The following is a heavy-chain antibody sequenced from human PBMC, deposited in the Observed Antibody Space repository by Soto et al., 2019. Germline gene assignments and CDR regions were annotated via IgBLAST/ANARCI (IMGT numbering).Heavy chain of an antibody. CDR3: ARIIGYCRNNDCSWTFDI. J-gene: IGHJ3*02. Sequence: PGESLKISCKTSGYSFTSYWVAWVRQKPGKGLEWMGTFYPGDSTSTYSPSFQGQVTISLDKSISTAYLHLSSLKASDTAMYYCARIIGYCRNNDCSWTFDIWGQGTTVTASS. CDR1: GYSFTSYW. CDR2: FYPGDSTS. D-gene: IGHD2-2*03. V-gene: IGHV5-51*01.